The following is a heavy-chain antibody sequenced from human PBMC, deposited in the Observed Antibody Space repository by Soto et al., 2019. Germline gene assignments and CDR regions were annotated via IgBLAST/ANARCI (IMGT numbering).Heavy chain of an antibody. Sequence: SETLSLTCTVSGGSISSYYWSWIRQPPGKGLEWIGYIYYSGSTNYNPSLKSRVTISVDTSKNQFSLKLSSVTAADTAVYYCARTMVRRNYYMDVWGKGTTVTVSS. CDR1: GGSISSYY. V-gene: IGHV4-59*01. CDR2: IYYSGST. D-gene: IGHD3-10*01. J-gene: IGHJ6*03. CDR3: ARTMVRRNYYMDV.